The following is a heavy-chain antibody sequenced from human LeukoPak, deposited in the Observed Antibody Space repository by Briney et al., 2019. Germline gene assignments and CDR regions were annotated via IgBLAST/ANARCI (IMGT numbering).Heavy chain of an antibody. Sequence: GASVKVSCKASGYTFTSYGISWVRQAPGQGLEWMGWISAYNGNTNYAQKLQGRVTMTTDTSTSTAYMELRSLRSDDTAVYYCARGNIYSNYNNWFDPWGQGTLVTVSS. J-gene: IGHJ5*02. CDR2: ISAYNGNT. V-gene: IGHV1-18*01. D-gene: IGHD4-11*01. CDR1: GYTFTSYG. CDR3: ARGNIYSNYNNWFDP.